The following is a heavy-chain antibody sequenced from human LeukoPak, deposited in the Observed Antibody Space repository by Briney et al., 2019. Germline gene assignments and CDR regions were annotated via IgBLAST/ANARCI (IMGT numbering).Heavy chain of an antibody. CDR3: ARHGRIVATIFPYFDY. D-gene: IGHD5-12*01. CDR2: IYYSGST. J-gene: IGHJ4*02. V-gene: IGHV4-59*08. Sequence: SETLSLTCAVYGGSFSVYYWSWIRQPPGKGLEWIGYIYYSGSTNYNPSLKSRVTISVDTSKNQFSLKLSSVTAADTAVYYCARHGRIVATIFPYFDYWGQGTLVTVSS. CDR1: GGSFSVYY.